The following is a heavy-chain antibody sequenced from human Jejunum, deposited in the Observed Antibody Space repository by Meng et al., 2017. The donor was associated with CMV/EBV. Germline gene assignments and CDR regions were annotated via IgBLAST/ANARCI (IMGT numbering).Heavy chain of an antibody. J-gene: IGHJ1*01. CDR1: GYTFTSYG. CDR3: ARAYVYSWSGYSAPTL. Sequence: SGYTFTSYGISWVRQAPGQGLEWMGWISAYNGNTNYAQKLQGRVTMTTDTSTSTAYMELRSLRSDDTAVYYCARAYVYSWSGYSAPTLWGQGTLVTVSS. V-gene: IGHV1-18*01. D-gene: IGHD3-3*01. CDR2: ISAYNGNT.